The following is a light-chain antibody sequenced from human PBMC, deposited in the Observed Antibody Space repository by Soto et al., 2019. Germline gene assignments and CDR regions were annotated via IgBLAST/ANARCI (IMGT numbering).Light chain of an antibody. CDR2: AAS. CDR1: QGISSY. CDR3: QQYYSYPWT. Sequence: KSQSPSSLSASTGDRVTITCRASQGISSYLAWYQQKPGKAPKLLIYAASTLQSGVPSRFSGSGSGTDFTLTISCLQSEDFATYYCQQYYSYPWTFGQGTKVDIK. J-gene: IGKJ1*01. V-gene: IGKV1-8*01.